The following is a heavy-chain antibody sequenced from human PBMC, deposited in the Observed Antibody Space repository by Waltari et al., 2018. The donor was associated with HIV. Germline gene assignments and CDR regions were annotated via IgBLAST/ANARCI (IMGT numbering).Heavy chain of an antibody. J-gene: IGHJ4*02. CDR1: GGSISSYY. CDR2: IYYSGST. Sequence: QVQLQESGPGLVKPSETLSLTCTVSGGSISSYYWSWIRQPPGKGLEWIGYIYYSGSTNYNPSLKSRVTISVDTSKNQFSLKLSSVTAADTAVYYCARGVWSSPTPFDYWGQGTLVTVSS. CDR3: ARGVWSSPTPFDY. D-gene: IGHD3-10*01. V-gene: IGHV4-59*01.